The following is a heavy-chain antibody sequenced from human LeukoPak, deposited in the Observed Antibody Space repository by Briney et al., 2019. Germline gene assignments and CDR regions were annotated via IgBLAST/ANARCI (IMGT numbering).Heavy chain of an antibody. CDR3: AREVGKQWLVPNYFDY. CDR1: GGSISSYY. V-gene: IGHV4-59*01. D-gene: IGHD6-19*01. CDR2: IYYSGST. Sequence: SETLSLTCTVSGGSISSYYWSWIRQPPGKGLEWIGYIYYSGSTNYSPSLKSRVTISVDTSKNQFSLKLSSVTAADTAVYYCAREVGKQWLVPNYFDYWGQGTLVTVSS. J-gene: IGHJ4*02.